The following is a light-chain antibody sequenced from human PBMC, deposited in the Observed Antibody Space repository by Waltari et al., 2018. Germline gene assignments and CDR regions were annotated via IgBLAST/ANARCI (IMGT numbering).Light chain of an antibody. Sequence: IQVTQSPSSLSASVGDRVTITCRASQDLDNWLAWYQQKPGKAPNLLIYGASVLESGVPSRFSGSGSGTDFTLTISSLQPEDFAVYYCHQYNDGPPFNFGQGTKLEIK. J-gene: IGKJ2*01. CDR3: HQYNDGPPFN. V-gene: IGKV1-12*01. CDR1: QDLDNW. CDR2: GAS.